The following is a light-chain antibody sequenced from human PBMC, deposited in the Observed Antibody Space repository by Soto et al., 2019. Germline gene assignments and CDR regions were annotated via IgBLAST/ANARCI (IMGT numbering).Light chain of an antibody. CDR3: QQYHNWWT. CDR2: DAS. V-gene: IGKV3-15*01. J-gene: IGKJ1*01. CDR1: QSVRRN. Sequence: EIVITQSPATRSVSPGERATLSCRASQSVRRNLAWYQQKPGQAPRLLIYDASTRATGIPARFSGSGSGTEFTLTISSLQSEDFAVYYCQQYHNWWTFGQGTKV.